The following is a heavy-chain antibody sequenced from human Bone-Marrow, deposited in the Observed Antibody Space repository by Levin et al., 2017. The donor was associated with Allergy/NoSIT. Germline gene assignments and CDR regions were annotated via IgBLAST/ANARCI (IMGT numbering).Heavy chain of an antibody. CDR1: GFTVSSNY. CDR3: ARAGGYDGAFDI. CDR2: IYSGGST. D-gene: IGHD5-12*01. J-gene: IGHJ3*02. Sequence: ASVKVSCAASGFTVSSNYMSWVRQAPGKGLEWVSVIYSGGSTYYADSVKGRFTISRDNSKNTLYLQMNSLRAEDTAVYYCARAGGYDGAFDIWGQGTMVTVSS. V-gene: IGHV3-53*01.